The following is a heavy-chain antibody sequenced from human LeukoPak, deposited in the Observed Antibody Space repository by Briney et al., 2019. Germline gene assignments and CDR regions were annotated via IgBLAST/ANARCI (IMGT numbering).Heavy chain of an antibody. CDR2: ICGSGGCT. Sequence: GGSLRLSCAASGFAFTNYAMSWVRQAPGKGLEWVSAICGSGGCTYYADSVKGRFTISRDNSKNTQYLQMNSLRAEDTAVYYCARDNWGTPDGIDGFDLWGQGTVVTVS. J-gene: IGHJ3*01. D-gene: IGHD7-27*01. CDR3: ARDNWGTPDGIDGFDL. V-gene: IGHV3-23*01. CDR1: GFAFTNYA.